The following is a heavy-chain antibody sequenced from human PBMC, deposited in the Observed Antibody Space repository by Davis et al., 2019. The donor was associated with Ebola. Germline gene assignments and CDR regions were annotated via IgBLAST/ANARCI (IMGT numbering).Heavy chain of an antibody. CDR3: ARGLTPHDDYGAGD. J-gene: IGHJ4*02. V-gene: IGHV1-18*04. Sequence: ASVKVSCKASGYTFTNYGITWVRQAPGQGLEWMGWINPHNGNTNYAQNVQGRVTMTTDTSTSTAYMELRSLRSDDTAVYYCARGLTPHDDYGAGDWGQGTLVTVSS. CDR2: INPHNGNT. D-gene: IGHD4-17*01. CDR1: GYTFTNYG.